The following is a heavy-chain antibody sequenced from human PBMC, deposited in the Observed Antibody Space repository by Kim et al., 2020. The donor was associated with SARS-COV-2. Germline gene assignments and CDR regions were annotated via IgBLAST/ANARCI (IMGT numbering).Heavy chain of an antibody. CDR3: ARGRSYSSSWYYYYYGMDV. CDR1: GGSFSGYY. D-gene: IGHD6-13*01. Sequence: SETLSLTCAVYGGSFSGYYWSWIRQPPGKGLEWIGEINHSGSTNYNPSLKSRVTISVDTSKNQFSLKLSSVTAADTAVYYCARGRSYSSSWYYYYYGMDVWGQGTTVTVSS. V-gene: IGHV4-34*01. J-gene: IGHJ6*02. CDR2: INHSGST.